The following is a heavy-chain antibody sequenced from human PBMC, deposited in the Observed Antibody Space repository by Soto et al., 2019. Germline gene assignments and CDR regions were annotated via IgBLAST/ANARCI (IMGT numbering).Heavy chain of an antibody. CDR3: ARGLVYYVMDV. Sequence: QVQLVQSGAEVKKPGASVRVSCKASGYTFASFDINWVRQATGQGLEWVGWMNPKSGNAGYAQKFQDRVTMTRDTSTSTAYMKLVSLRSDDTAVYYCARGLVYYVMDVWGQGTAVTVSS. D-gene: IGHD6-6*01. V-gene: IGHV1-8*01. J-gene: IGHJ6*02. CDR1: GYTFASFD. CDR2: MNPKSGNA.